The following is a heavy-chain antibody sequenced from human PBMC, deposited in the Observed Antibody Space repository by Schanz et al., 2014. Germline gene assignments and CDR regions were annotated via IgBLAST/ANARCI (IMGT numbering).Heavy chain of an antibody. CDR3: ARAKRFGDMDV. J-gene: IGHJ6*02. CDR2: ISAYNGNT. V-gene: IGHV1-18*01. D-gene: IGHD3-10*01. CDR1: GGTFSSYT. Sequence: QVQLVQSGAEVKKPGSSVKVSCTASGGTFSSYTISWIRQAPGQGLEWMGWISAYNGNTNYAQKLQGRVTMTTDTSTSTAYMELRNLRSDDTAVYYCARAKRFGDMDVWGQGTTVTVS.